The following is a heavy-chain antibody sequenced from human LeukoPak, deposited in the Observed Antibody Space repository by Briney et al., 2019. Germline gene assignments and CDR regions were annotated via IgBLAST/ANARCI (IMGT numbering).Heavy chain of an antibody. CDR2: ISAYNGNT. J-gene: IGHJ6*03. V-gene: IGHV1-18*01. D-gene: IGHD6-19*01. CDR3: ARDGNRSGWYMWPHYYYYYMDV. CDR1: GYTFTSYG. Sequence: ASVKVSCKASGYTFTSYGISWVRQAPGQGLEWMGWISAYNGNTNYAQKLQGRVTMTTDTSTSTAYMELRSLRSDDTAVYYCARDGNRSGWYMWPHYYYYYMDVWGKGTTVTISS.